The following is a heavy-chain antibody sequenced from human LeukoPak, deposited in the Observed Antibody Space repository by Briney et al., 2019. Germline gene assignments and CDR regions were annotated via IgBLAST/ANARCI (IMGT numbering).Heavy chain of an antibody. CDR1: GGSIRSGSYY. J-gene: IGHJ6*03. Sequence: SETLSLTCTVSGGSIRSGSYYWGWIRQSPGKGLEWIGSVFYSGSTFYKPSLKSRVTISVDTSKNQFSLKLSSVTAADTSVYYCARHGGYCGSTTCRLDYYHYTDVWGKGTTVTVSS. CDR3: ARHGGYCGSTTCRLDYYHYTDV. CDR2: VFYSGST. V-gene: IGHV4-39*01. D-gene: IGHD2-2*01.